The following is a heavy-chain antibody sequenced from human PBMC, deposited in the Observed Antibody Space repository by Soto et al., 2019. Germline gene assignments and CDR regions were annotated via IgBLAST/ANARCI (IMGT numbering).Heavy chain of an antibody. CDR3: ARGLVRGKNAFDI. V-gene: IGHV4-34*01. J-gene: IGHJ3*02. Sequence: PSETLSLTCAVYGGSFSCYYWSWIRQPPGKGLEWIGEINHSGSTNYNPSLKSRVTISVDTSKNQFSLKLSSVTAADTAVYYCARGLVRGKNAFDIWGQGTMVTVSS. CDR1: GGSFSCYY. CDR2: INHSGST. D-gene: IGHD3-10*01.